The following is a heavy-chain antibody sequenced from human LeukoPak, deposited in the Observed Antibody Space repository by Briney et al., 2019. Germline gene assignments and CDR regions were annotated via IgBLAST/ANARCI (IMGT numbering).Heavy chain of an antibody. Sequence: PGGSLRLSCAASGFTFSSYWMTWVRQAPGKGLEWVANIRRDGSEKNYADSVRGRFVISRDNAKNSLYLQMNSLRAEDTAVYYCARDRDYSTYDLFDYWGQGTLVTVSS. V-gene: IGHV3-7*01. CDR2: IRRDGSEK. CDR3: ARDRDYSTYDLFDY. CDR1: GFTFSSYW. D-gene: IGHD5-12*01. J-gene: IGHJ4*02.